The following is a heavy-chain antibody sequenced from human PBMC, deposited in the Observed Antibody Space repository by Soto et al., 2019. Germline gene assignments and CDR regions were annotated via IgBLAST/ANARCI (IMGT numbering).Heavy chain of an antibody. J-gene: IGHJ4*02. Sequence: QVQLVESGGGVVQPGRSLRLSCAASGFTFSSYGMHWVRQAPGKGLEWVAVISYDGSNKYYADSVKGRFTISRDNSKNTRYLQMNSLRAEDTAVYYCAKVSRGVEGYWGQGTLVTGSS. CDR3: AKVSRGVEGY. CDR2: ISYDGSNK. D-gene: IGHD1-1*01. CDR1: GFTFSSYG. V-gene: IGHV3-30*18.